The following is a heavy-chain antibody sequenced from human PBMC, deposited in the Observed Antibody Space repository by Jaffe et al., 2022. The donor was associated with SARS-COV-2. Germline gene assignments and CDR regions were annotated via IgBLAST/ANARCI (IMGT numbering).Heavy chain of an antibody. Sequence: EVQLVESGGGLVQPGGSLRLSCAASGFTFSNYWMHWVRQAPGKGLVWVSRMNIDGTTTTYADSVKGRFTISRDNAKNTLYLQMNSLRAEDTAVYYCVRAAAHGNDYWGQGTLVTVSS. V-gene: IGHV3-74*01. CDR1: GFTFSNYW. D-gene: IGHD2-2*01. CDR3: VRAAAHGNDY. CDR2: MNIDGTTT. J-gene: IGHJ4*02.